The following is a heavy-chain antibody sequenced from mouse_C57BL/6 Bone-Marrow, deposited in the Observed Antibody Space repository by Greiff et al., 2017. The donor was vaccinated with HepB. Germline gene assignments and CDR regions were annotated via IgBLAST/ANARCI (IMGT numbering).Heavy chain of an antibody. Sequence: VQVVESGPGLVAPSQSLSITCPVSGFSLTGYGLSWVRQPPGRGLEWLGVIWGDGSTNYHSALISRLSISKDNSKSQVFLKLNSLQTDDTATYYCAKWPLYYYGRGDAMDYWGQGTSVTVSS. CDR1: GFSLTGYG. CDR3: AKWPLYYYGRGDAMDY. V-gene: IGHV2-3*01. J-gene: IGHJ4*01. CDR2: IWGDGST. D-gene: IGHD1-1*01.